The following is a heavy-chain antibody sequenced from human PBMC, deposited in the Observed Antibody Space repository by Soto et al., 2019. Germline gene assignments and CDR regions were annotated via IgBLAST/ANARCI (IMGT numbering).Heavy chain of an antibody. CDR3: ARENYDFWSGYYSYYYYGMDV. J-gene: IGHJ6*02. V-gene: IGHV4-39*01. CDR1: GGSISSSSYY. CDR2: IYYSGST. Sequence: QLQLQESGPGLVKPSETLSLTCTVSGGSISSSSYYWGWIRQPPGKGLEWIGSIYYSGSTYYNPSLKSRVTISVDTSKNQFSLKLSSVTAADTAVYYCARENYDFWSGYYSYYYYGMDVWGQGTTVTVSS. D-gene: IGHD3-3*01.